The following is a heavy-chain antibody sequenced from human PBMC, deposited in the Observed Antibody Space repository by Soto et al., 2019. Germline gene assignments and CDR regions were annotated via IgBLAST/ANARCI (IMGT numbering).Heavy chain of an antibody. D-gene: IGHD2-15*01. J-gene: IGHJ6*02. CDR2: ISGSGGST. V-gene: IGHV3-23*01. CDR1: GFTFSSYA. CDR3: AKDRDIVVVVAAYGMDV. Sequence: GGSLRLSCAASGFTFSSYAMSWVRQAPWKGLEWVSAISGSGGSTYYADSVKGRFTISRDNSKNTLYLQMNSLRAEDTAVYYCAKDRDIVVVVAAYGMDVWGQGTTVTVSS.